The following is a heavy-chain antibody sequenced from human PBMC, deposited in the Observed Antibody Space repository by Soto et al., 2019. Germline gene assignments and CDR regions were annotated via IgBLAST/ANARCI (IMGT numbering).Heavy chain of an antibody. Sequence: EVQLVESGGGLVQPGGSLRLSCAASGFTFSSYDMHWVRQATGKGLEWVSAIGTAGDTYYPGSVKGRFTISRENAKISLYLQMNSLRAEDTAVYYCARMGSGSYFSYYYYGMDVWGQGTTVTVSS. D-gene: IGHD1-26*01. CDR3: ARMGSGSYFSYYYYGMDV. CDR2: IGTAGDT. CDR1: GFTFSSYD. J-gene: IGHJ6*02. V-gene: IGHV3-13*01.